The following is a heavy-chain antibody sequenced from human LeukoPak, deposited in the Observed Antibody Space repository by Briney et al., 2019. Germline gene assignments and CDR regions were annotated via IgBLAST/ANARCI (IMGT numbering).Heavy chain of an antibody. CDR2: MFYSGST. CDR3: ARSNGYYDSSGYSYYFDY. V-gene: IGHV4-61*01. D-gene: IGHD3-22*01. CDR1: GGSVSSGSYY. Sequence: SETLSLTCTVSGGSVSSGSYYWSWIRQPPGKGLEWIGYMFYSGSTNYNPSLKSRVTISVDTSKNQFSLKLSSVTAADTAVYYCARSNGYYDSSGYSYYFDYWGQGTLVTVSS. J-gene: IGHJ4*02.